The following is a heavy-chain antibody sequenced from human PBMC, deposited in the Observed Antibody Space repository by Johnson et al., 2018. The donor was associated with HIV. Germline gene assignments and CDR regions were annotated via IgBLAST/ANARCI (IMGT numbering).Heavy chain of an antibody. V-gene: IGHV3-30*04. CDR1: GFTFSSYA. J-gene: IGHJ3*02. CDR2: ISYDGSNK. D-gene: IGHD2-8*01. CDR3: ARGHNGALDI. Sequence: QVQLVESGGGVVQPGRSLRLSCAASGFTFSSYAMHWVRQAPGKGLEWVAVISYDGSNKYYADSVKGRFTISRDNAKNSLYLQMNSLRVEEPAGDYCARGHNGALDIWGQGTMLTVSS.